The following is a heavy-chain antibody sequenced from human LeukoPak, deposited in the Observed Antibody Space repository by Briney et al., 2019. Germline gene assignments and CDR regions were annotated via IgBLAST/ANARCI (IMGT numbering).Heavy chain of an antibody. Sequence: ASVKVSCKASGYTFTGYYMHWVRQAPGQGLEWMGWINPNSGGTNYAQKFQGRVTMTRDTSISTAYMELSRLRSDDTAVYYCVSHIIGYCSSTSCYELDYWGQGTLVTVSS. D-gene: IGHD2-2*01. CDR2: INPNSGGT. CDR1: GYTFTGYY. V-gene: IGHV1-2*02. J-gene: IGHJ4*02. CDR3: VSHIIGYCSSTSCYELDY.